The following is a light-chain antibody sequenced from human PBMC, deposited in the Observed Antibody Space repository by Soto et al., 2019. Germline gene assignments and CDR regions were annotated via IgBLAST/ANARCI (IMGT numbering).Light chain of an antibody. Sequence: DIQMTQSPSTLSASVGDRVTITCRASQSISSWLAWYQQKPGKAPKLLIYDASSLESGVPSRFSGSGSGTDFTLTIRSLQPDDFASHYFQQYKSSPWPVGQGTKGEI. J-gene: IGKJ1*01. CDR2: DAS. V-gene: IGKV1-5*01. CDR3: QQYKSSPWP. CDR1: QSISSW.